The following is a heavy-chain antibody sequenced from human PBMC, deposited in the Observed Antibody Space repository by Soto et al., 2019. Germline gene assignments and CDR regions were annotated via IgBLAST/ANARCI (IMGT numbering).Heavy chain of an antibody. J-gene: IGHJ5*02. CDR1: GDSVSSYSAA. CDR2: TYYRSRFFS. V-gene: IGHV6-1*01. CDR3: VRDRYSSSGWFDP. D-gene: IGHD3-10*01. Sequence: PSQTLSLNCALSGDSVSSYSAAWNWIRQSPSGGLEWLGRTYYRSRFFSDYAESVKSRIIINPDTSKNQFSLQLKSVTPEDTAVYYCVRDRYSSSGWFDPWGQGTPVTGSS.